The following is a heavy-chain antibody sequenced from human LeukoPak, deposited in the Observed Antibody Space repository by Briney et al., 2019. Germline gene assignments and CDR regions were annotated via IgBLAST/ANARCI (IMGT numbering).Heavy chain of an antibody. D-gene: IGHD6-19*01. J-gene: IGHJ3*02. Sequence: PGGSLRLSCAASGFTFSSYAMSWVRQAPGKGLEWVSAISGSGGSTYYADSVKGRFTISRDNSKNTLYLQMNSLRAEDTAVYYCAKEPPTSSGWYGDAFDIWGQGTMVTVSS. CDR3: AKEPPTSSGWYGDAFDI. CDR2: ISGSGGST. CDR1: GFTFSSYA. V-gene: IGHV3-23*01.